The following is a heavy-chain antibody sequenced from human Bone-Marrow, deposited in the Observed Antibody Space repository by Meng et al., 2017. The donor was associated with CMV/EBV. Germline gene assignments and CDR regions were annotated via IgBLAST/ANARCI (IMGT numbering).Heavy chain of an antibody. Sequence: SETLSLTCTVSGGSISSYYWSWIRQPAGKGLEWIGRIYTSGSTNYNPSLKSRVTMSVDTSKNQFSLKLSSVTAADTAVYYCTRVQYCSSTSCYTDAFDIWGQGTMVTVSS. CDR2: IYTSGST. CDR3: TRVQYCSSTSCYTDAFDI. V-gene: IGHV4-4*07. D-gene: IGHD2-2*02. J-gene: IGHJ3*02. CDR1: GGSISSYY.